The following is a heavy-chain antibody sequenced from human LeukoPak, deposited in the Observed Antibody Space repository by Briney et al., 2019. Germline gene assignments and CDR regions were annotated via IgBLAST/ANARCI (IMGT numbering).Heavy chain of an antibody. CDR1: GGSFSGHY. CDR2: INHSGST. CDR3: ARSGYCSSTSCYRPGWFDP. J-gene: IGHJ5*02. Sequence: PSETLSLTCAVYGGSFSGHYWSWIRQPPGKGLEWIGEINHSGSTNYNPSLKSRVTISVDTSKNQFSLKLSSVTAADTAVYYCARSGYCSSTSCYRPGWFDPWGQGTLVTVSS. D-gene: IGHD2-2*03. V-gene: IGHV4-34*01.